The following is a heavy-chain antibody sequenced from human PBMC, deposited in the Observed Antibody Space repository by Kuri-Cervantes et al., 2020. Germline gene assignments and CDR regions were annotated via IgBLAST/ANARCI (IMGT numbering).Heavy chain of an antibody. D-gene: IGHD6-6*01. CDR3: AKGPYIAARPRSGYFDY. CDR1: GFTFSSYA. Sequence: GGSLRLSCAASGFTFSSYAMHWVRQAPGKGLEWVAVISYDGSNKYYADSVKGRFTISRDNSKNTLYLQMNSLRAEDTALYYCAKGPYIAARPRSGYFDYWGQGTLVTVSS. V-gene: IGHV3-30*01. J-gene: IGHJ4*02. CDR2: ISYDGSNK.